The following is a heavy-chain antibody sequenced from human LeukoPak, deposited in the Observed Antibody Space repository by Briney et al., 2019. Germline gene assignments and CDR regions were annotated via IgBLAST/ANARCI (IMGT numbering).Heavy chain of an antibody. V-gene: IGHV4-59*08. D-gene: IGHD2-21*01. CDR2: IYFTGST. Sequence: SETLSLTYTVSGGSITSYYRSWIRQPPGKGLEWLGYIYFTGSTNYSPSLKSRVTISVDTPKNNLYLNLSSVTAADTAVYYCARLGCLGDGDHNVFDIWGRGTMVTVSS. J-gene: IGHJ3*02. CDR1: GGSITSYY. CDR3: ARLGCLGDGDHNVFDI.